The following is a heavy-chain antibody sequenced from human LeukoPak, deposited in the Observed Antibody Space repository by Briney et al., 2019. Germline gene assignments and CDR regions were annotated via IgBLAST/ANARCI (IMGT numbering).Heavy chain of an antibody. CDR3: ARVSAITGATDALDF. CDR1: GFTFSYHF. V-gene: IGHV3-72*01. J-gene: IGHJ3*01. CDR2: IRKKSNRYTT. D-gene: IGHD1-20*01. Sequence: GGSLRLSCSASGFTFSYHFMDWVRQAPAKGLEWVGRIRKKSNRYTTEYAASVQGRFTLSRDDSETLIYLQMNSLETEDTAVYYCARVSAITGATDALDFWGQGTMVTVSS.